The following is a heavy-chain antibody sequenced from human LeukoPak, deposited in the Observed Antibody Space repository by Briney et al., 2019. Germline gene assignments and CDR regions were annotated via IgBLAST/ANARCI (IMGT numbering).Heavy chain of an antibody. CDR1: GGSFSGYY. Sequence: PETLSLTCAVYGGSFSGYYWSWIRQPPGKGLEWIGEINHSGSTNYNPSLKSRVTISVDTSKNQFSLKLSSVTAADTAVYYCARVVGVLLWFGEPTNWFDPWGQGTLVTVSS. D-gene: IGHD3-10*01. CDR2: INHSGST. V-gene: IGHV4-34*01. J-gene: IGHJ5*02. CDR3: ARVVGVLLWFGEPTNWFDP.